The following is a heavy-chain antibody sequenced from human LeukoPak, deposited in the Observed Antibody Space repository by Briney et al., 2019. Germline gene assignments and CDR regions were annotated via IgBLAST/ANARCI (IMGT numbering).Heavy chain of an antibody. V-gene: IGHV3-23*01. Sequence: GGALRLSCAASGFTFSSYDMSWVRQAPGKGLEWVSSISGSGDSTYYADSVKGRFTISRDNSKNTLYLQMNSLRAEDTAVYYCARDPFWFDPWGQGTLVTVSS. CDR2: ISGSGDST. CDR3: ARDPFWFDP. CDR1: GFTFSSYD. J-gene: IGHJ5*02.